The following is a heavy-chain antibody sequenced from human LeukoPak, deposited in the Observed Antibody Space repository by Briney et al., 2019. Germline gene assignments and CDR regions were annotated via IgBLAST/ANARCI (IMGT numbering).Heavy chain of an antibody. J-gene: IGHJ5*02. D-gene: IGHD1-26*01. CDR1: GGSISNYY. CDR2: IYYSGST. CDR3: ARDPLTIVVSGGGWFDP. Sequence: SETLSLTCTVSGGSISNYYWNWIRQPPGKGLEWIGYIYYSGSTNYNPSLKSRVTISVDTSKNQFSLKLSSVTAADTAVYYCARDPLTIVVSGGGWFDPWGQGTLVTVSS. V-gene: IGHV4-59*01.